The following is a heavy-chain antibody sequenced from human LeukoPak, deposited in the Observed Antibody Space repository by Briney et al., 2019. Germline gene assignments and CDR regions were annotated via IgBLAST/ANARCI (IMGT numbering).Heavy chain of an antibody. V-gene: IGHV1-69*05. CDR2: IIPIFGTT. CDR3: ARGDSGYDYGFDN. Sequence: SVTVSCKASGGTFSSHAISWVRQAPGQGLEWVGGIIPIFGTTNYAQKFQGRVTITTDESTSTGYMELRSLRSDDTAVYYCARGDSGYDYGFDNWGQGTLVTASS. D-gene: IGHD5-12*01. J-gene: IGHJ4*01. CDR1: GGTFSSHA.